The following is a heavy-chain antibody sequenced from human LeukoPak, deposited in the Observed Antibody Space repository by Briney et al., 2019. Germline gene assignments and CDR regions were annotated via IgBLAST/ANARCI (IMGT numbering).Heavy chain of an antibody. CDR3: ARGSPSKWELPNRNWFDP. CDR2: INPSGGST. V-gene: IGHV1-46*01. D-gene: IGHD1-26*01. Sequence: ASVKVSCKASGGTFSSYAISWVRQAPGQGLEWMGIINPSGGSTSYAQKFQGRVTMTRDTSTSTVYMELSSLRSEDTAVYYCARGSPSKWELPNRNWFDPWGQGTLVTVSS. CDR1: GGTFSSYA. J-gene: IGHJ5*02.